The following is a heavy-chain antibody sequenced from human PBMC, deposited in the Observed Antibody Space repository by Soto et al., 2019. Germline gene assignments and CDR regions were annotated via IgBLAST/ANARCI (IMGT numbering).Heavy chain of an antibody. CDR2: IYHSGRT. V-gene: IGHV4-39*01. D-gene: IGHD2-21*02. J-gene: IGHJ4*02. Sequence: PSETLSLTCIVSGESISSSSYYWGWIRQPPGKGLEWIGSIYHSGRTYYNPSLKSRVSIYIDTSKNQFSMKLSSVTAADTALYYCARQRTTVVTQAYFDYWGQGALVT. CDR1: GESISSSSYY. CDR3: ARQRTTVVTQAYFDY.